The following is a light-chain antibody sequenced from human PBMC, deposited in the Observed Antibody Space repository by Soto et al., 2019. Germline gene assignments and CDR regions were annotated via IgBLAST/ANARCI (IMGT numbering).Light chain of an antibody. CDR1: SSNIGAGYD. J-gene: IGLJ1*01. CDR2: GNN. Sequence: QSVLTQPPSVSGAPGKMVTISCTGSSSNIGAGYDVHWYQHRPGTAPRLLIFGNNRRPSGVPVPDRFSGSKSGTSASLAITGLQAEDEGDYSCQSYDSYLDASYVFGPGTKVTVL. CDR3: QSYDSYLDASYV. V-gene: IGLV1-40*01.